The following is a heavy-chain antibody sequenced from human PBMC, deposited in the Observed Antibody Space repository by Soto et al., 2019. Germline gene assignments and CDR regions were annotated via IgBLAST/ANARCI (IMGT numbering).Heavy chain of an antibody. J-gene: IGHJ3*02. Sequence: GGSLRLSCAASGFTFNNYSMNWVRQAPGKGLEWVSSISSSSSFIYYADSVKGRFTISRDNAKNSLYLQMNSLRAEDTAVYYCVRVKAFDIWGQGTMVTVSS. V-gene: IGHV3-21*01. CDR2: ISSSSSFI. CDR1: GFTFNNYS. CDR3: VRVKAFDI.